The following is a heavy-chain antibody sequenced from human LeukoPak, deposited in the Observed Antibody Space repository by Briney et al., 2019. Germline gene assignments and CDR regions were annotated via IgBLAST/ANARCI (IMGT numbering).Heavy chain of an antibody. V-gene: IGHV1-69*05. CDR2: IIPIFGTA. CDR3: ARAIAAAGISYYYYYMDV. CDR1: GGTFSSYA. D-gene: IGHD6-13*01. Sequence: ASVKVSCKASGGTFSSYAISWVRQAPGQGLEWMGGIIPIFGTANYAQKFQGRVTITTDESTSTAYMELSSLRSEDTAVYYCARAIAAAGISYYYYYMDVWGKGTTVTVSS. J-gene: IGHJ6*03.